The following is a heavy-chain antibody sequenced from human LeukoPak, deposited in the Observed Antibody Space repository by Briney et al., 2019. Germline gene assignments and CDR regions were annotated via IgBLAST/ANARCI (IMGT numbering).Heavy chain of an antibody. J-gene: IGHJ6*02. V-gene: IGHV3-33*01. CDR1: GFTFSSYG. Sequence: GRSLRLSCAASGFTFSSYGMHWVRQAPGKGLEWVAVIWYDGSNKYYADSVKGRFTISRDKSKNTLYLQMNSLRAEDTAVYYCAREVEADFWSGYYTSYYGMDVWGQGTTVTVSS. CDR3: AREVEADFWSGYYTSYYGMDV. CDR2: IWYDGSNK. D-gene: IGHD3-3*01.